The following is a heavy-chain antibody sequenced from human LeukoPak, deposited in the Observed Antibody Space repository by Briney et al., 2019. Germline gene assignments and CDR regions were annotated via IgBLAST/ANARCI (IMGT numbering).Heavy chain of an antibody. CDR3: ASQVNWNCDY. D-gene: IGHD1-1*01. Sequence: GGSLRLSCAASGFTFSSYEMNWVRQAPGKGLEWVSYISSSGSTIYYADSVKGRFTISRDNAKNSLYLQMNSLRAEDTAVYYCASQVNWNCDYWGQGTLVTVSS. CDR2: ISSSGSTI. J-gene: IGHJ4*02. V-gene: IGHV3-48*03. CDR1: GFTFSSYE.